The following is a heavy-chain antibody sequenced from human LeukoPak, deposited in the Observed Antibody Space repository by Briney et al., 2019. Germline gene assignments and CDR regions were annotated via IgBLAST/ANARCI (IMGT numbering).Heavy chain of an antibody. V-gene: IGHV4-34*01. Sequence: PSETLSLTCAVYGGSFSGYYWSWIRQPPGKGLEWIGEINHSGSTNYNPSLKSRVTISVDTSKNQFSLKLNSVTAADTAVYYCARTGYCSSTSCYLGAFDIWGQGTMVTVSS. CDR3: ARTGYCSSTSCYLGAFDI. CDR2: INHSGST. CDR1: GGSFSGYY. D-gene: IGHD2-2*01. J-gene: IGHJ3*02.